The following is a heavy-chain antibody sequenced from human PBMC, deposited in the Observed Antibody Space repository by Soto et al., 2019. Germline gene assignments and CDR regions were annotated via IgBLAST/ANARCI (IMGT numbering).Heavy chain of an antibody. Sequence: GASVKVSCKASGFTFTSSAVQWVRQARGQRLEWIGWIVVGSGNTNYAQKFQERVTITRDMSTSTAYMELRSLRSEDTAVYYCARDKTGTTDGYIDYWGQGTLVTVSS. D-gene: IGHD1-7*01. V-gene: IGHV1-58*01. CDR2: IVVGSGNT. CDR1: GFTFTSSA. J-gene: IGHJ4*02. CDR3: ARDKTGTTDGYIDY.